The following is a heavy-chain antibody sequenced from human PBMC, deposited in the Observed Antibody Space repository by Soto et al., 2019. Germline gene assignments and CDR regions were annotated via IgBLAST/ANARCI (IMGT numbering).Heavy chain of an antibody. V-gene: IGHV3-74*01. CDR1: GLTFSSYW. J-gene: IGHJ5*02. CDR3: ARRLYCSGGSCVDLRFDP. CDR2: ISTDGSVT. Sequence: GGSLRLSCAASGLTFSSYWMHWVRQAPGKGLVWVSRISTDGSVTTYADSVKGRFTISRDNAKNTLYLQMNSLRTEDTAVYYCARRLYCSGGSCVDLRFDPWGQGILVTVSS. D-gene: IGHD2-15*01.